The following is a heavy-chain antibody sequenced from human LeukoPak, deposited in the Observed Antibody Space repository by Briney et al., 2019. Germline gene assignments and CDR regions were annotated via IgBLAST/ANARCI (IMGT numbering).Heavy chain of an antibody. J-gene: IGHJ4*02. D-gene: IGHD6-19*01. Sequence: ASVKVSCKASGGTFSSYAISWVRQAPGQGLEWMGGIIPIFGTANYAQKFQGRVTITADKSTSTAYMELRSLRSDDTAVYYCARRGMAGGFDYWGQGTLVTVSS. CDR3: ARRGMAGGFDY. CDR1: GGTFSSYA. V-gene: IGHV1-69*06. CDR2: IIPIFGTA.